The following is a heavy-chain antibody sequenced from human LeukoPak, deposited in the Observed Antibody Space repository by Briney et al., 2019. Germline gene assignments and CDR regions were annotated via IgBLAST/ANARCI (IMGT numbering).Heavy chain of an antibody. D-gene: IGHD2-2*01. CDR3: ARADCSSTSCRSIYYYYYYGMDV. CDR2: IYYSGCT. Sequence: SETLSLTCTVSGGSISSGGYYWSWIRQHPGKGLEWIGYIYYSGCTYYNPSLKSRVTISVDTFKNQFSLKLSSVTAADTAVYYCARADCSSTSCRSIYYYYYYGMDVWGQGTTVTVSS. CDR1: GGSISSGGYY. J-gene: IGHJ6*02. V-gene: IGHV4-31*03.